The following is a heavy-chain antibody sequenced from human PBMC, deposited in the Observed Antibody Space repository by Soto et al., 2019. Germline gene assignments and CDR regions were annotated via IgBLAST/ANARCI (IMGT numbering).Heavy chain of an antibody. CDR2: INHSGGT. D-gene: IGHD3-10*01. J-gene: IGHJ4*02. CDR3: ASGGWAGNGNSDY. V-gene: IGHV4-34*01. Sequence: SETLSLTCAVYGGSFSGYYWSWIRQPPGKGLEWIGEINHSGGTNYNPSLKSRVTISVDTSKNQFSLKLSSVTAADTAVYYCASGGWAGNGNSDYRGQGTLVTVSS. CDR1: GGSFSGYY.